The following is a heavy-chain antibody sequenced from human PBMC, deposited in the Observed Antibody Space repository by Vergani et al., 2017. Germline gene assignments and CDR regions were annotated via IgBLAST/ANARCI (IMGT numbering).Heavy chain of an antibody. V-gene: IGHV5-51*01. CDR1: GYSFTSYW. CDR2: IYPGDSDT. CDR3: ARHLHCSSTSCSGIYYMDV. Sequence: EVQLVQSGAEVKKPGESLKISCKGSGYSFTSYWIGWVRQMPGKGLEWMGIIYPGDSDTRYSPSFQGQVTISADKSISTAYLQWSILKASDTAMYYCARHLHCSSTSCSGIYYMDVWGKGTTVTVSS. J-gene: IGHJ6*03. D-gene: IGHD2-2*01.